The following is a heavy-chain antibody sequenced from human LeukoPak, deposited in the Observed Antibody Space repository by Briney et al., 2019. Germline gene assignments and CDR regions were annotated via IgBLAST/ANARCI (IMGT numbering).Heavy chain of an antibody. CDR2: ISYDGSNK. Sequence: GSLRLSCAASGFTFSSYAMHWVRQAPGKGLEWVAVISYDGSNKYYADSVKGRFTISRDNSKNTLYLQMNSLRAEDTAVYYCAAHRSSTSWMIGWIQLWLLYYWGQGTLVTVSS. D-gene: IGHD5-18*01. CDR3: AAHRSSTSWMIGWIQLWLLYY. J-gene: IGHJ4*02. CDR1: GFTFSSYA. V-gene: IGHV3-30-3*01.